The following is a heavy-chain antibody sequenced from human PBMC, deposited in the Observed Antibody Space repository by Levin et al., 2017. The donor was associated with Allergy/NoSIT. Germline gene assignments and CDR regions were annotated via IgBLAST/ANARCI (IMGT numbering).Heavy chain of an antibody. Sequence: PSETLSLTCTVSGGSISSSSYYWGWIRQPPGKGLEWIGSIYYRGSTYYNPSLRSRVTISVDTSKNQFSLKLSSVTAADTAVYDCATRHDYGDYLYFQHWGQGTLVTVSS. CDR2: IYYRGST. V-gene: IGHV4-39*01. D-gene: IGHD4-17*01. CDR1: GGSISSSSYY. CDR3: ATRHDYGDYLYFQH. J-gene: IGHJ1*01.